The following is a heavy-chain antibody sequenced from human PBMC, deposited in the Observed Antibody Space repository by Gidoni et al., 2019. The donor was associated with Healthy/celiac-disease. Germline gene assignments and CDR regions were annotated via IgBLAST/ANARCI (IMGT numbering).Heavy chain of an antibody. CDR2: IYTSGST. CDR1: GGSISSGSYY. CDR3: ARGDYETFDY. V-gene: IGHV4-61*02. J-gene: IGHJ4*02. Sequence: QVQLQESGPGLVKPSQTLSLTCTVSGGSISSGSYYWSWIRQPAGKGLEWIGRIYTSGSTNYNPSLKSRVTMSVDTSKNQFSLKLSSVTAADTAVYYCARGDYETFDYWGQGTLVTVSS. D-gene: IGHD3-22*01.